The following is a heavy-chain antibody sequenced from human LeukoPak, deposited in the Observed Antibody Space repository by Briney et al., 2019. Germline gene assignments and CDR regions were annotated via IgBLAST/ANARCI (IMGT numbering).Heavy chain of an antibody. CDR1: GFTFSGYT. J-gene: IGHJ4*02. D-gene: IGHD3-16*01. Sequence: GGSLRLSCAASGFTFSGYTMSWVPQAPGKGLEWVSGISHSGGTTDYADSVKGRFTISRDNSRNTLYVQMNSLRVEDTAIYYCATLGGGDGYWGQGTLVTVSS. CDR3: ATLGGGDGY. CDR2: ISHSGGTT. V-gene: IGHV3-23*01.